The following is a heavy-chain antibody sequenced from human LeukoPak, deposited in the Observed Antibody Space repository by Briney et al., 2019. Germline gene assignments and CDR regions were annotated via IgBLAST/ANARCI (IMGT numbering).Heavy chain of an antibody. V-gene: IGHV5-51*01. D-gene: IGHD4-17*01. CDR3: ARYRGDYVSLPSPFDY. CDR2: ISPEDSDT. J-gene: IGHJ4*02. Sequence: GESLKISCKGSGYRFTDYWIGWVRQMPGKGLEWMGIISPEDSDTRYSPSFQGRVTISADEFISTAYLQWSSLKASDTALYYCARYRGDYVSLPSPFDYWGQGTLVTVSS. CDR1: GYRFTDYW.